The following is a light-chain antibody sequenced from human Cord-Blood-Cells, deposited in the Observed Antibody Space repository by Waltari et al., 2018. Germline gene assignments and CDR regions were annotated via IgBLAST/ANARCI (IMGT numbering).Light chain of an antibody. Sequence: QSVLTQPPSASGTPGQRVTISCSGSSSNIGSNTVNWYQQLPGTAPKLLIYSKNQRPSGVPDRFSGSKSGTSASLAISGRQSEDEADYYCAAWDDSLNGVVFGGGTKLTVL. CDR3: AAWDDSLNGVV. J-gene: IGLJ2*01. CDR1: SSNIGSNT. V-gene: IGLV1-44*01. CDR2: SKN.